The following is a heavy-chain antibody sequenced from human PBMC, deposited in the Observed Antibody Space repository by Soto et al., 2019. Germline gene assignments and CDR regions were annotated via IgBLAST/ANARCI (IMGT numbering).Heavy chain of an antibody. Sequence: GGSLRLSCAASGFTFTSHAMTWVRQPPGKGLEWVSAISGTGASTYYADSVKGRLTISRDNSKNTLFLQMSNLRAEDTALYYCAKNGVVVVTAVLDYWGQGALVTVSS. CDR2: ISGTGAST. CDR1: GFTFTSHA. D-gene: IGHD2-21*02. V-gene: IGHV3-23*01. J-gene: IGHJ4*02. CDR3: AKNGVVVVTAVLDY.